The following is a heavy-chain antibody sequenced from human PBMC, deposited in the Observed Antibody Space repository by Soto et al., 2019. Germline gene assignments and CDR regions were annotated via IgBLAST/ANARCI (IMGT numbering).Heavy chain of an antibody. CDR1: WNSFAGYW. J-gene: IGHJ4*02. V-gene: IGHV5-10-1*01. CDR2: IDPSDSQT. Sequence: PXESLKIFWNCSWNSFAGYWITWVLQKPGRGLEWMGRIDPSDSQTYYSPSFRGHVTISVTKSITTVFLQWSSLRASDTAMYYCARKIYDYDTGPNFQYYFDSWGQGTPVTVSS. D-gene: IGHD3-22*01. CDR3: ARKIYDYDTGPNFQYYFDS.